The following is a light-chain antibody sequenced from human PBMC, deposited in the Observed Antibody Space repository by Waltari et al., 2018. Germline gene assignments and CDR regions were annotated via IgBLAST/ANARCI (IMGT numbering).Light chain of an antibody. J-gene: IGLJ1*01. Sequence: QSALTQAASVSGSPGQSITISCTATSSAVGGYKSVPWYQQHPGKAPKVLIYDVTNRPSGVSNRFAGSKSGNTASLTISGLQAEDEADYYCSAYTRSGTYVFGTGTKVTVL. CDR1: SSAVGGYKS. V-gene: IGLV2-14*03. CDR2: DVT. CDR3: SAYTRSGTYV.